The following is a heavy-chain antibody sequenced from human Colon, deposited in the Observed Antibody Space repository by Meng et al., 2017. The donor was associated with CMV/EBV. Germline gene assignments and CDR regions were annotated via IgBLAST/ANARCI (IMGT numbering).Heavy chain of an antibody. Sequence: ASVKVSCKASGYTFTSYYMHWVRQAPGQGLEWMGLINPSGGSTSYAQKFQGRVTMTRDTSTSTVYMELSSLRSEDTAVYYCARDRAVVVPAALYYFDSWGQGTLVTVSS. CDR3: ARDRAVVVPAALYYFDS. D-gene: IGHD2-2*01. V-gene: IGHV1-46*01. CDR1: GYTFTSYY. CDR2: INPSGGST. J-gene: IGHJ4*02.